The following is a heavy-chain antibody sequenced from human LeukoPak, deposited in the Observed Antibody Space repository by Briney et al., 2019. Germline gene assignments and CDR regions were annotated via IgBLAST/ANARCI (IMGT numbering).Heavy chain of an antibody. V-gene: IGHV4-4*07. CDR3: ASGGAYDFWSALLFDC. CDR2: IYASGST. CDR1: GGSINSFY. Sequence: SETLSLTCTVSGGSINSFYWNWIRQPAGKGLEWIGRIYASGSTNYNPSFKSRVTMSVDTSKNQFSLKLSSVAAADTAVYFCASGGAYDFWSALLFDCWGQGTLVTVSS. D-gene: IGHD3-3*01. J-gene: IGHJ4*02.